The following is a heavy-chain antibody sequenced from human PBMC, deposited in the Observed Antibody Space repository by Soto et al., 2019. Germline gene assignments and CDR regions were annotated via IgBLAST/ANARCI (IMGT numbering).Heavy chain of an antibody. V-gene: IGHV3-23*01. J-gene: IGHJ4*02. Sequence: EVQLLESGGGFVQPGGSLRLSCTASGVGLSTYAISWVRQAPGKGLEWVSVITGNSGKTDYADSVKGRFSISRHKSENTLYLQMNRLRAEDTAVYYCALPSCGGDCYSPFDYWGQGTLVTVSS. CDR1: GVGLSTYA. CDR3: ALPSCGGDCYSPFDY. D-gene: IGHD2-21*02. CDR2: ITGNSGKT.